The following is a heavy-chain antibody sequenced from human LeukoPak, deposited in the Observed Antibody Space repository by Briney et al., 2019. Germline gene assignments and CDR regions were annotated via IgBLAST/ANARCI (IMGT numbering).Heavy chain of an antibody. J-gene: IGHJ4*02. Sequence: LETLSLTCTVSGGSVSSTSYYWGWIRQPPGKGLEWIGSIYYSGTTYHNPSLKSRVTLSVDTSKNQFSLRLSSVTAADTAVYYCASTRGFRYGLDYWGQGTLVTVSS. CDR1: GGSVSSTSYY. CDR2: IYYSGTT. D-gene: IGHD5-18*01. CDR3: ASTRGFRYGLDY. V-gene: IGHV4-39*01.